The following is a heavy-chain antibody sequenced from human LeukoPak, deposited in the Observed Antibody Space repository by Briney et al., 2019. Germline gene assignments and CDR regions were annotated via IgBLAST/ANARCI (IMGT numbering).Heavy chain of an antibody. V-gene: IGHV3-11*01. CDR2: ISSGGTTI. D-gene: IGHD3-22*01. CDR1: GFTFSDDY. Sequence: GGSLRLSCAASGFTFSDDYMSWIRQAPGKGLEWISYISSGGTTIKFADSVKGRFTISRDNAKNSLYLQMNSLRAEDTAVYYCARDVDKYYYGSSAYPAIGYWGQGTLVTVSS. CDR3: ARDVDKYYYGSSAYPAIGY. J-gene: IGHJ4*02.